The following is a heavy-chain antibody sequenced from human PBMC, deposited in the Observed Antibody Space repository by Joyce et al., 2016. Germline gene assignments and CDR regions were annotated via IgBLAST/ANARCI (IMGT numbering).Heavy chain of an antibody. D-gene: IGHD3-22*01. CDR2: IIPSRRKP. V-gene: IGHV1-69*01. J-gene: IGHJ4*02. CDR1: GGTFRSYA. CDR3: ATSLYYYDTSPYYYWGADY. Sequence: QVHLVQSGPEVKKPGASVKVSCKADGGTFRSYAISWVRQAPRQGLEWIGVIIPSRRKPNYAQNFQGRVTITADDFATTTYMELRGLRSDDTAIYYCATSLYYYDTSPYYYWGADYWGQGTLVTVSS.